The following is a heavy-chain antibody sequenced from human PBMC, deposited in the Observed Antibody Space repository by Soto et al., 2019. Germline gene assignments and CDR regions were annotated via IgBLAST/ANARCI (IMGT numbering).Heavy chain of an antibody. CDR1: GYSISSSNW. CDR3: ARTSGIAVAGTVWFGP. V-gene: IGHV4-28*01. CDR2: IYYSGST. D-gene: IGHD6-19*01. J-gene: IGHJ5*02. Sequence: PSETLSLTCAVSGYSISSSNWWGWIRQPPGKGLEWIGYIYYSGSTYYNPSLKSRVTMSVDTSKNQFSLKLSSVTAVDTAVYYCARTSGIAVAGTVWFGPWGQGTLVTVSS.